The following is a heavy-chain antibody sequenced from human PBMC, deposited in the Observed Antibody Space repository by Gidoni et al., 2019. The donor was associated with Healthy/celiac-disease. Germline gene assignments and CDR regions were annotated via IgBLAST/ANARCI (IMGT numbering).Heavy chain of an antibody. CDR1: GGTSSSYA. CDR3: GRVRSGSYYNHLVDY. Sequence: QVQLVQSGAEVKKPGPSVKVSCKASGGTSSSYAISWVRQAPGQGLEWMGGIIPIFGTANYAQKFQGRVTITADESTITAYMELSSLRSEDTAVYYCGRVRSGSYYNHLVDYWGQGTLVTVSS. V-gene: IGHV1-69*01. J-gene: IGHJ4*02. D-gene: IGHD3-10*01. CDR2: IIPIFGTA.